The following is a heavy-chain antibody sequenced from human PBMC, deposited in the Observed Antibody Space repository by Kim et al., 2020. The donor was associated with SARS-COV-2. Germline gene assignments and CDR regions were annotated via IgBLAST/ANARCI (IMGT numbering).Heavy chain of an antibody. Sequence: SETLSLTCTVSGGSISSSTYSWNWFRQPPGDGLEWIGGIDSSGSTYYNPSLKSRVTLSVETSKNQFSLKKNSVTAADTSVFYCARHLTGSSWFDYWGQGT. J-gene: IGHJ4*02. V-gene: IGHV4-39*01. CDR3: ARHLTGSSWFDY. D-gene: IGHD6-13*01. CDR1: GGSISSSTYS. CDR2: IDSSGST.